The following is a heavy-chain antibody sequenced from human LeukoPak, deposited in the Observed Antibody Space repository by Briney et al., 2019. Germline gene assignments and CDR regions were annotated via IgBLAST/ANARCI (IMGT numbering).Heavy chain of an antibody. CDR2: INAGNGNT. V-gene: IGHV1-3*01. Sequence: ASVKVSCKASEYTFTSYAMHWVRQAPGQRLEWMGWINAGNGNTKYSQKFQGRVTITRDTSASTAYMELSSLRSEDTAVYYCASNYYGSGSPLVWGQGTLVTVSS. CDR3: ASNYYGSGSPLV. D-gene: IGHD3-10*01. J-gene: IGHJ4*02. CDR1: EYTFTSYA.